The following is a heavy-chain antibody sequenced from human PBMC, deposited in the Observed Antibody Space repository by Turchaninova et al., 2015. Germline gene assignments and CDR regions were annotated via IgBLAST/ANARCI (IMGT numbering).Heavy chain of an antibody. CDR3: ARYPPYGDFAQYYGLDV. J-gene: IGHJ6*02. Sequence: QAHLVQSGTEVKKPGASVKISCQASGYRFNRFAVHWVRQAPGQRLEWLGMIDAGNGNPKYSEPFQDKVPMTGVKHDSTVSLDLGDLRPWDTALSCWARYPPYGDFAQYYGLDVWGQGTTVIVSS. V-gene: IGHV1-3*01. D-gene: IGHD4-17*01. CDR1: GYRFNRFA. CDR2: IDAGNGNP.